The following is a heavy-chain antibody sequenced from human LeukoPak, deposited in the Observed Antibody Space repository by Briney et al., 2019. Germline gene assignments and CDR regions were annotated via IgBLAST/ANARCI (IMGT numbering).Heavy chain of an antibody. CDR1: GFTFSSYA. CDR2: LSGSGGST. V-gene: IGHV3-23*01. D-gene: IGHD2-15*01. J-gene: IGHJ3*02. Sequence: HPGGSLRLSCAASGFTFSSYAMSWVRQAPGKGLEWVSALSGSGGSTYYADSVKGRFTISTDNTKNTLYLQMNSLRAEDTAVYYCANPILPEVVVAVSDAFDIWGQGTMVTVSS. CDR3: ANPILPEVVVAVSDAFDI.